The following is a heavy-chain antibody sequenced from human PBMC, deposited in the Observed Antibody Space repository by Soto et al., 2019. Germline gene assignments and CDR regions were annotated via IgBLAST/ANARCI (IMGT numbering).Heavy chain of an antibody. CDR1: GGSISSSHW. D-gene: IGHD1-20*01. CDR3: ARVVLSITRGAFDA. V-gene: IGHV4-4*02. Sequence: QVQLQESGPGLVKPSGTLSLTCAVSGGSISSSHWWTWVRQSPGKGLEYIGEISHSGISNSNPSLKSRVTLSVDRSKNHFSLTLTSVTAADTAVYYCARVVLSITRGAFDAWGQGTPVIVSS. CDR2: ISHSGIS. J-gene: IGHJ3*01.